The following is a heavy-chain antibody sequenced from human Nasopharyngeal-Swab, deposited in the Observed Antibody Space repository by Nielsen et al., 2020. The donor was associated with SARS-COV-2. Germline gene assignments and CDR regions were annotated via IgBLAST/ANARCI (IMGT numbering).Heavy chain of an antibody. J-gene: IGHJ4*02. V-gene: IGHV4-34*01. D-gene: IGHD4-17*01. CDR3: ARDYGDYYPNYYFDY. CDR1: GFTFSSYA. Sequence: ESLKISCAASGFTFSSYAMSWIRQPPGKGLEWIGEINHSGSTNYNPSLKSRVTISVDTSKNQFSLKLSSVTAADTAVYYCARDYGDYYPNYYFDYWGQGTLVTVSS. CDR2: INHSGST.